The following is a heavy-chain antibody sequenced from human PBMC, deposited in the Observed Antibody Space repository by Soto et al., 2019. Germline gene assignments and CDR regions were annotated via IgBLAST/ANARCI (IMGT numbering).Heavy chain of an antibody. CDR1: GFTFSSYG. CDR3: ARGRGYYYDGVDV. J-gene: IGHJ6*02. D-gene: IGHD3-10*01. Sequence: QVQLVDSGGDVVQPGRSLRLSCAASGFTFSSYGMHWVRQAPDKGLEWVAVIWSDGSYSSYADSVKGRFTISRDNSKNTVSLEMSSVRVADTAVYYCARGRGYYYDGVDVWGQGTTVTVSS. CDR2: IWSDGSYS. V-gene: IGHV3-33*01.